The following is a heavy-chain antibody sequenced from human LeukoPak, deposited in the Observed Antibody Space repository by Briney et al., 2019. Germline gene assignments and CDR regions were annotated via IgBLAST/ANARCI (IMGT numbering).Heavy chain of an antibody. CDR1: GFTFSSYG. Sequence: PGGSLRLSCAASGFTFSSYGMHWVRQAPGKGLEWVAVISYDGSNKYYADSVKGRFTISRDNSKNTLYLQMNSLRAEDTAVYNCARALHSGSYYGRVPPALFGYWGQGTLVTVSS. CDR2: ISYDGSNK. J-gene: IGHJ4*02. V-gene: IGHV3-30*12. D-gene: IGHD1-26*01. CDR3: ARALHSGSYYGRVPPALFGY.